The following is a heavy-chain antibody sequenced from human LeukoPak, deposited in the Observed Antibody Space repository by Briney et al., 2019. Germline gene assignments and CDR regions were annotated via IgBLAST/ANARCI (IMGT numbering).Heavy chain of an antibody. Sequence: EASVKVSCKSSGHTFAIYGISWVRQAPGQGLEWMAWISPYDGDTNYAQNFEGRVTMTTETSTSTAYMELRSLRSDDTAIYYCARDYCTRGGDCYKEDLFDPWGQGTLVTVSS. D-gene: IGHD2-21*02. V-gene: IGHV1-18*01. CDR1: GHTFAIYG. J-gene: IGHJ5*02. CDR3: ARDYCTRGGDCYKEDLFDP. CDR2: ISPYDGDT.